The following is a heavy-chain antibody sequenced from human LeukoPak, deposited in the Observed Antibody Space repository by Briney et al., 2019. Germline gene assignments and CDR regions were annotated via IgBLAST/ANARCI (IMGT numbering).Heavy chain of an antibody. CDR2: IYYSGST. V-gene: IGHV4-30-4*01. J-gene: IGHJ3*02. D-gene: IGHD4-17*01. CDR3: ARVGDYGDYSVPVAFDI. CDR1: GGSISSGDYY. Sequence: PSETLSLTCTVSGGSISSGDYYWSWIRQPPGKGLEWIGYIYYSGSTYYNPSLKSRVTISVDTSKNQFSLKLSSVTAADTAVYYCARVGDYGDYSVPVAFDIWGQGTMVTVSS.